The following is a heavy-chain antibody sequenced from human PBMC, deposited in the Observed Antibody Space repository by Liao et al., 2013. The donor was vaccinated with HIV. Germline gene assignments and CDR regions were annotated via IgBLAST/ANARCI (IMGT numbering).Heavy chain of an antibody. J-gene: IGHJ3*02. CDR3: ARDGVVTPAFDI. D-gene: IGHD4-23*01. V-gene: IGHV4-30-4*08. CDR1: GGSISSSSYY. Sequence: QVQLQQWGAGLLKPSETLSLTCTVSGGSISSSSYYWSWIRQPPGKGLEWIGYIYYSGSTYYNPSIKSRVTISVDTSKNQFSLKLSSVTAADTAVYYCARDGVVTPAFDIWGQGTMVTVSS. CDR2: IYYSGST.